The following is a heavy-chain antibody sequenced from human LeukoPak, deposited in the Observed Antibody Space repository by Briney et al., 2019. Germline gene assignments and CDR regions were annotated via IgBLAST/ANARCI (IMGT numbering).Heavy chain of an antibody. CDR2: ISSSSSYI. D-gene: IGHD1-26*01. V-gene: IGHV3-21*01. J-gene: IGHJ4*02. Sequence: GGSLRLSCAASGFTFSSYSMNWVRQAPGEGLEWVSSISSSSSYIYYADSVKGRFTISRDNAKNSLYLQMNSLRAEDTAVYYCARDYEGAATWPIFDYWGQGTLVTVSS. CDR3: ARDYEGAATWPIFDY. CDR1: GFTFSSYS.